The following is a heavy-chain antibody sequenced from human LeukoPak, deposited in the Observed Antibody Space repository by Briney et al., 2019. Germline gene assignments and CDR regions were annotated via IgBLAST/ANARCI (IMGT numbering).Heavy chain of an antibody. CDR2: ISSGGDTT. CDR3: ARESRGYDILTGKYHRGYYSYYMDV. CDR1: GFTFSIYE. J-gene: IGHJ6*03. V-gene: IGHV3-48*03. D-gene: IGHD3-9*01. Sequence: PGGSLRLSCAVSGFTFSIYEMNWVRQAPGKGLECISYISSGGDTTYYADSVKGRFTISRDNAENSLYLEMNTLRAEDTAVYYCARESRGYDILTGKYHRGYYSYYMDVWGKGTTVTVSS.